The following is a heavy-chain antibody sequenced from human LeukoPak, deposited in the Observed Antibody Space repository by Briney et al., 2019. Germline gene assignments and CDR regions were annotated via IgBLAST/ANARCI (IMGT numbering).Heavy chain of an antibody. CDR1: GFIFSSYR. J-gene: IGHJ6*03. CDR2: ISSSSTYI. V-gene: IGHV3-21*01. D-gene: IGHD5-12*01. CDR3: ARARRDIVATITLDMDV. Sequence: GGSLRLSCAASGFIFSSYRMNWVRQAPGKGLEWVSSISSSSTYIYYADSVKGRFTISRDNSKNTLYLQMNSLRAEDTAVYYCARARRDIVATITLDMDVWGKGTTVTISS.